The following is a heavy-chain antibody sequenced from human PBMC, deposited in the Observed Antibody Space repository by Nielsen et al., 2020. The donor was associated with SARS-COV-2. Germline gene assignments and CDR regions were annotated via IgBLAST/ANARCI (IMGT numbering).Heavy chain of an antibody. CDR3: ARDWSRASDV. D-gene: IGHD2-8*02. V-gene: IGHV3-7*01. CDR2: IKPDGSEQ. J-gene: IGHJ3*01. Sequence: GVLKISCVASGFSFSETWMSWVRQVPGKGLEWVADIKPDGSEQQYVDSVKGRFTISRDNAKSSMSLQMNSLRVEDTAIYYCARDWSRASDVWGQGTVVIVSS. CDR1: GFSFSETW.